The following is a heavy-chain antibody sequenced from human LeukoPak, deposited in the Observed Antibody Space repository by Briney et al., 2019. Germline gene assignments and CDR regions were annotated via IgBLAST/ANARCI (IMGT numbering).Heavy chain of an antibody. V-gene: IGHV3-11*03. CDR3: ARRTYGDSFDY. Sequence: PGGSLRLSCAASGFTFSSYWMSWIRQAPGKGLEWVSYISSSSSYTNYADSVKGRFTISRDNAKNSLYLQMNSLRAEDTAVYYCARRTYGDSFDYWGQGTLVTVSS. CDR1: GFTFSSYW. D-gene: IGHD4-17*01. J-gene: IGHJ4*02. CDR2: ISSSSSYT.